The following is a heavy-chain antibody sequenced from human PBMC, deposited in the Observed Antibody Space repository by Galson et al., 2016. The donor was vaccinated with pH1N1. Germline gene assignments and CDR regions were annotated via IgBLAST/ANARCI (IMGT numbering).Heavy chain of an antibody. CDR1: WDSVSSSSDT. D-gene: IGHD3-3*01. V-gene: IGHV6-1*01. CDR3: AREVWLRRGYYIDH. CDR2: IYHRSKWYY. Sequence: CAISWDSVSSSSDTWNWIRQSPRRGLEWLGRIYHRSKWYYEYATSLQGRLRISPDTSSNQMSLHLNSVTLDDAAVYYCAREVWLRRGYYIDHWGQGSRVTVSS. J-gene: IGHJ4*02.